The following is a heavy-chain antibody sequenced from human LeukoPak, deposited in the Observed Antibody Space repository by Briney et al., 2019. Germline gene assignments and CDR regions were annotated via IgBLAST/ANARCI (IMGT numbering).Heavy chain of an antibody. CDR2: ISSSSTII. Sequence: GGSLRLSCAASGFTFSSYELYWVRQAPGKGLEWISYISSSSTIIKYADSVRGRFTISRDDARESLYLQMSSLRADDTAIYYCGASRQYVGAYDIWGQGTLVTVSS. CDR1: GFTFSSYE. D-gene: IGHD3-16*01. CDR3: GASRQYVGAYDI. V-gene: IGHV3-48*03. J-gene: IGHJ3*02.